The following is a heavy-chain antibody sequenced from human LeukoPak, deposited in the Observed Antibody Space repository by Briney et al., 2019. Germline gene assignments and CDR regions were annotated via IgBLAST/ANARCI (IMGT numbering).Heavy chain of an antibody. CDR3: AQLDVLRSDYFES. D-gene: IGHD3-22*01. CDR1: GITYEDYA. V-gene: IGHV3-23*01. CDR2: ISGGGRST. J-gene: IGHJ4*02. Sequence: GGSLRLSCVASGITYEDYAFSWVRQAPGKGLEWVSVISGGGRSTSYADSLKGRFTISRDNSKNTLYLQMNRLRAEDTAVYYCAQLDVLRSDYFESWGQGTLVTVSS.